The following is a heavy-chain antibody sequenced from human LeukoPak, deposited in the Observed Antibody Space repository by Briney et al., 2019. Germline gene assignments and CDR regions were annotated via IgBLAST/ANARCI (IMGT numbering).Heavy chain of an antibody. J-gene: IGHJ4*02. V-gene: IGHV4-59*01. CDR2: VFYTGST. CDR3: ARRAYSYGHYYYFDF. CDR1: GASMSSYY. Sequence: SETLSLTCTVSGASMSSYYWNWIRQPPGKGLEWIGYVFYTGSTNYNPSLKSRVSISLDTSKNHFSLRLSFVTAADTAVYYCARRAYSYGHYYYFDFWGQGTLVTVSS. D-gene: IGHD5-18*01.